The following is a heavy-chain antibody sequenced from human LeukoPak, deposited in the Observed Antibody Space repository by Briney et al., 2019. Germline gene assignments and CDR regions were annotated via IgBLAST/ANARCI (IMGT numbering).Heavy chain of an antibody. CDR3: ARNGRIAAARFYY. CDR1: GGSFSGYY. D-gene: IGHD6-13*01. Sequence: SETLSLTCAVYGGSFSGYYWSWIRQPPGKGLEWIGEINHSGSTNYNPSLKSRVTISVDTSKNQFSLKLSSVTAADTAAYYCARNGRIAAARFYYWGQGTLVTVSS. V-gene: IGHV4-34*01. J-gene: IGHJ4*02. CDR2: INHSGST.